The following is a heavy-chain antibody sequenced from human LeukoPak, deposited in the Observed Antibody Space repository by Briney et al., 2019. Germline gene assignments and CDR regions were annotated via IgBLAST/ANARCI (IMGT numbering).Heavy chain of an antibody. J-gene: IGHJ4*02. Sequence: GGSLRLSCAASGFTFSSYWMNWVRQAPGKGLEWVAIIKQDGTETFYVDSVKGRFTISRDNVKNSLYLQMNCLRIEDAAVYYCMGGRGWLPENWGQGTLVTVSS. D-gene: IGHD3-22*01. CDR3: MGGRGWLPEN. V-gene: IGHV3-7*01. CDR1: GFTFSSYW. CDR2: IKQDGTET.